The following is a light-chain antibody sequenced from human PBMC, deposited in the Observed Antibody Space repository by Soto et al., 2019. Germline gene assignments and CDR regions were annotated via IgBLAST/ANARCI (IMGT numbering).Light chain of an antibody. V-gene: IGKV3D-15*01. CDR2: GAS. Sequence: EIVMTQSPATLSVSPGERATLSCRVSQSVSSSLAWYQQKPGQAPRLLIYGASTRATGIPARFSGSGSGTEFTLTISSPQSEDFAVYYCQQYNNWPLTFGGGTKVEIK. J-gene: IGKJ4*01. CDR1: QSVSSS. CDR3: QQYNNWPLT.